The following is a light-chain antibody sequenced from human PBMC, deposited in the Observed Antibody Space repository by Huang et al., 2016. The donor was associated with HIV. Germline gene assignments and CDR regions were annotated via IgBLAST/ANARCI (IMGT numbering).Light chain of an antibody. Sequence: ETVLTQSPATLSLSPGERATLSCRASQSVNSYLALYQQKPGQTPRLLIYDASNRDTGIPARFRGSGSGTDFTLTISSIEPEDFAVYYCQQRKYWPPITFGQGTRLEIK. CDR3: QQRKYWPPIT. J-gene: IGKJ5*01. CDR2: DAS. CDR1: QSVNSY. V-gene: IGKV3-11*01.